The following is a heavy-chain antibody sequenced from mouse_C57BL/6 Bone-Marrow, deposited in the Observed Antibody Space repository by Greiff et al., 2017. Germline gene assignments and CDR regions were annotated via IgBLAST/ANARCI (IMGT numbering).Heavy chain of an antibody. V-gene: IGHV1-19*01. CDR2: INPYNGGT. CDR1: GYTFTDYY. CDR3: ARRDYPNAMDY. D-gene: IGHD2-4*01. Sequence: EVKLMESGPVLVKPGASVKMSCKASGYTFTDYYMNWVKQSHGKSLEWIGVINPYNGGTSSNQKFKGKATLTVDKSSSTAYMELNSLTSEDSAVYYCARRDYPNAMDYWGQGTSVTVSS. J-gene: IGHJ4*01.